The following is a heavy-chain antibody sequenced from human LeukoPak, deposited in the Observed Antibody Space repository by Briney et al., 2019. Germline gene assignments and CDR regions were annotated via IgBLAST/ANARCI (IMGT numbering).Heavy chain of an antibody. V-gene: IGHV4-4*02. CDR3: ATYRVHGTVTFDF. D-gene: IGHD1-1*01. J-gene: IGHJ3*01. Sequence: SETLSLTCAVSGGSISSSNWWSWVRQPPGKGLEWIGEIYHSGSTNYNPSLKSRVTISVDKSKNQFSLKLSSVTGADTAVYSCATYRVHGTVTFDFWSQGTMVTVSS. CDR1: GGSISSSNW. CDR2: IYHSGST.